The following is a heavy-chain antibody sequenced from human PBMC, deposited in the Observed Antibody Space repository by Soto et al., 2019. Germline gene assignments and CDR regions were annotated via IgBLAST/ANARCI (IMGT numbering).Heavy chain of an antibody. CDR2: IIPIFGTA. Sequence: QVQLVQSGAEVKKPGSSVKVSCKASGGTFSSYAISWVRQAPGQGLEWMGGIIPIFGTANYAQKFQGRVTIXGXEXXSTAAMELSSLRSEDTAVYYCASSVAKYYYYGMDVWGQGTTVTVSS. CDR3: ASSVAKYYYYGMDV. D-gene: IGHD5-12*01. CDR1: GGTFSSYA. V-gene: IGHV1-69*12. J-gene: IGHJ6*02.